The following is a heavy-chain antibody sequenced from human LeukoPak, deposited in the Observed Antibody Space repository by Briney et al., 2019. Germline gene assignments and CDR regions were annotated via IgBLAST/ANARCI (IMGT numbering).Heavy chain of an antibody. J-gene: IGHJ4*02. V-gene: IGHV3-53*01. CDR2: IYSGGTT. CDR3: ARDYPSLVGTIDY. Sequence: GGSLRLSCAASGFTVSTKYMNWVRQRPGKGLEWVSVIYSGGTTYYADSVKGRFTISRDNSKNRLYLQINSLRAEDTAVYYCARDYPSLVGTIDYWGQGTLVTVSS. D-gene: IGHD6-19*01. CDR1: GFTVSTKY.